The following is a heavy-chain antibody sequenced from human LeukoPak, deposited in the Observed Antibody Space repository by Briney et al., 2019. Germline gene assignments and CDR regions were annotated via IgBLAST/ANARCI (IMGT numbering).Heavy chain of an antibody. V-gene: IGHV3-53*01. CDR3: ARGDGYCRGVAYYSLY. CDR2: IYAGGGT. J-gene: IGHJ4*02. D-gene: IGHD2-15*01. Sequence: GGSLRLSCAASGFNVSSKYISWVRQAPGKGLEWVSAIYAGGGTYYADSVKGRFTISRDNSKNTLYLQMKGLRAEDTAVYYCARGDGYCRGVAYYSLYWGQGTLVTVSS. CDR1: GFNVSSKY.